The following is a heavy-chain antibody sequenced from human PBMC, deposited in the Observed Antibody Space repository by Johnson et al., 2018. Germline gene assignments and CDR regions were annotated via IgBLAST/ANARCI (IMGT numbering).Heavy chain of an antibody. J-gene: IGHJ6*03. Sequence: VQLQESGGGLVQXGGSLRLSCAASGFTVSSNYMNWVRQAPGKGLEWISVMYSGGSTYYADSVKGRFTISRDNSKNTLYLQMNSLRAEDTAVYYCASEEQLVRNYYYMDVWGKGTTVTVSS. V-gene: IGHV3-66*02. CDR3: ASEEQLVRNYYYMDV. D-gene: IGHD6-6*01. CDR1: GFTVSSNY. CDR2: MYSGGST.